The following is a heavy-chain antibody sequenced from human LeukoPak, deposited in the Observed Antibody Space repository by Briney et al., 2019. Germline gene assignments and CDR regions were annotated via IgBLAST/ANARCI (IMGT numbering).Heavy chain of an antibody. CDR2: ISPDGSEK. Sequence: GGSLRLSCAASGFTVSSNDMNWVRQAPGKGLEWVANISPDGSEKYSVDSVKGRFTVSRDNAKKSLYLQMNSLRTEDTAVYYCARDASGWSVYWGQGTLVTVSS. D-gene: IGHD6-19*01. CDR1: GFTVSSND. J-gene: IGHJ4*02. V-gene: IGHV3-7*01. CDR3: ARDASGWSVY.